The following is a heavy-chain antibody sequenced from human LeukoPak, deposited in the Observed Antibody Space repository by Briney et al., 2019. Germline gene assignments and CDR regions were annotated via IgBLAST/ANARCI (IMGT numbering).Heavy chain of an antibody. J-gene: IGHJ5*02. CDR1: GGSFSGYY. Sequence: PSETLSLTCAVYGGSFSGYYWSCIRQPPGKGLEWIGEINHSGSTNYNPSLKSRVTISVDTSKNQFSLKLSSVTAADTAVYYCARGLSSSYEVRWFDPWGQGTLVTVSS. CDR2: INHSGST. CDR3: ARGLSSSYEVRWFDP. D-gene: IGHD6-13*01. V-gene: IGHV4-34*01.